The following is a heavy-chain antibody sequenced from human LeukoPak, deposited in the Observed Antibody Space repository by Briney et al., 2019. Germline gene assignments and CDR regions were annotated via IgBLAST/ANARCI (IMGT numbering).Heavy chain of an antibody. CDR2: IHRSGST. D-gene: IGHD3-22*01. V-gene: IGHV4-4*02. Sequence: SGTLSLTCAVSGGSISSENWWSWVRQPPGKGLEWIGEIHRSGSTNYNPSLKSRVTISVDKSKNQFSLKLSSVTAADTAVYYCARRDYYESTGYYNYWGQGTLVTVSS. CDR1: GGSISSENW. CDR3: ARRDYYESTGYYNY. J-gene: IGHJ4*02.